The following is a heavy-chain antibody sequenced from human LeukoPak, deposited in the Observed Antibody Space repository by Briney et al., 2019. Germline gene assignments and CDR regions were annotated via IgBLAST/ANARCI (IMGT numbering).Heavy chain of an antibody. CDR1: GVSISSGGYY. CDR2: ISHSGST. Sequence: PSETLSLTCTVSGVSISSGGYYWSWIRQPPGKGLEWIGHISHSGSTYYGPSLRSRVTISLDRSKNQFSLNLSSATAADTAVYYCASPMTLVLRGVAGIDAFDIWGQGAMVTVSS. V-gene: IGHV4-30-2*01. D-gene: IGHD3-10*01. CDR3: ASPMTLVLRGVAGIDAFDI. J-gene: IGHJ3*02.